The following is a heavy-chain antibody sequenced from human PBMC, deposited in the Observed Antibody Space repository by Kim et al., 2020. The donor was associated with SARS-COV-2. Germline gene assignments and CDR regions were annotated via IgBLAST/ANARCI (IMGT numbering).Heavy chain of an antibody. CDR3: APRQFTSTGWTPGEH. V-gene: IGHV3-23*01. CDR1: GFTFSTYA. CDR2: ISGNTAVT. J-gene: IGHJ1*01. D-gene: IGHD6-19*01. Sequence: GGSLRLSCAASGFTFSTYAMNWVRQAPGKGLEWVSVISGNTAVTYYADSVRGRFTISRDNVKDTVYLQMNSLTAEDTAIYYCAPRQFTSTGWTPGEHWGQGTLVTVSS.